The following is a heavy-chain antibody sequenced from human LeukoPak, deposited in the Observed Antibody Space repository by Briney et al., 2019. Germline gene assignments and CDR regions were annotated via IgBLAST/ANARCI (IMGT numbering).Heavy chain of an antibody. CDR2: ISYDGSNK. V-gene: IGHV3-30-3*01. D-gene: IGHD2-21*02. CDR3: ASTPYCGGDCYSGWFDP. Sequence: GRSLRLSCAASGFTFSSYAMHWVRQAPGKGLEWVAVISYDGSNKYYADSVKGRFTISRDNSKNTLYLQMNSLRAEDTAVYYCASTPYCGGDCYSGWFDPWGQGTLVTVSS. CDR1: GFTFSSYA. J-gene: IGHJ5*02.